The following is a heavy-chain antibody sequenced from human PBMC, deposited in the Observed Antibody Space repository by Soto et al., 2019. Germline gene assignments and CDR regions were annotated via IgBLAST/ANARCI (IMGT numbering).Heavy chain of an antibody. D-gene: IGHD4-4*01. V-gene: IGHV3-30-3*01. CDR2: ISYDGSNK. Sequence: QVPLVESGGGVVQPGRSLRLSCAASGFTFSSYAMHWVRQAPGKGLEWVAVISYDGSNKYYADSVKGRFTISRDNSNNTLYLQMNSLRAEDTAVYYCARPLWRDDYNWGYFDLWGRGTLVTVSS. CDR1: GFTFSSYA. J-gene: IGHJ2*01. CDR3: ARPLWRDDYNWGYFDL.